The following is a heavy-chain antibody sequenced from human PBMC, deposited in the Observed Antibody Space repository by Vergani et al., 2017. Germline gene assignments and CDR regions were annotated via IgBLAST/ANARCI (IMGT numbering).Heavy chain of an antibody. V-gene: IGHV1-2*02. J-gene: IGHJ5*02. Sequence: QVQLVQSGAEVKKPGASVKVSCKASGYTFTGYYMHWVRQAPGQGLEWMGWINPNSGGTNYAQKFQGRVTMTRETSISTAYMERSRLRSYDTAVYYCARHSSSWYGDWFDPWGQGTLVTVSS. CDR1: GYTFTGYY. CDR3: ARHSSSWYGDWFDP. D-gene: IGHD6-13*01. CDR2: INPNSGGT.